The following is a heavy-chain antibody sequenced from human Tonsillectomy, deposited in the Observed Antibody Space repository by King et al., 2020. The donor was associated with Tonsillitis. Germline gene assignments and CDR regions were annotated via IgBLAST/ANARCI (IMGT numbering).Heavy chain of an antibody. J-gene: IGHJ4*02. V-gene: IGHV4-39*01. CDR3: ARLYYYDSSGYQYYFDY. D-gene: IGHD3-22*01. CDR1: GGSISSSSYY. Sequence: QLQESGPGLVKPSETLSLTCTVSGGSISSSSYYWGWIRQPPGKGLEWIGNIYYRGSTYYNPSLKSRVTISVDTSKNQFSLKLSSVTAADTAVYYCARLYYYDSSGYQYYFDYWGQGTLVTVSS. CDR2: IYYRGST.